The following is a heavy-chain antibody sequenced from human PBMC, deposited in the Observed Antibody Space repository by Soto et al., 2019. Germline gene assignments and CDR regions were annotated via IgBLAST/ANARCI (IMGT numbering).Heavy chain of an antibody. D-gene: IGHD6-13*01. V-gene: IGHV3-33*01. J-gene: IGHJ4*02. CDR3: ARAGLAAAGLDY. CDR1: GFTLSSYG. Sequence: PGGSLRLSCAASGFTLSSYGMHWVRQAPGKGLEWVAVIWYDGSNKYYADSVKGRFTISRDNSKNTLYLQMNSLRAEDTAVYYCARAGLAAAGLDYWGQGTLVTVAS. CDR2: IWYDGSNK.